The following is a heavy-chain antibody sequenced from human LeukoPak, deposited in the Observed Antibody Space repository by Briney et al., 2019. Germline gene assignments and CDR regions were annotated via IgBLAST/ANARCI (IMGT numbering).Heavy chain of an antibody. D-gene: IGHD6-13*01. CDR3: ASSRRYPRFDP. CDR1: GGSISSGNDY. Sequence: SETLSLTCTVSGGSISSGNDYWSWIRQHPGKGLQWIGYIYYSGSTYYNPSLKSRLTISVDTTKNQFPLRLSSVTAADTAVYYCASSRRYPRFDPWGQGTLVTVSS. V-gene: IGHV4-31*03. CDR2: IYYSGST. J-gene: IGHJ5*02.